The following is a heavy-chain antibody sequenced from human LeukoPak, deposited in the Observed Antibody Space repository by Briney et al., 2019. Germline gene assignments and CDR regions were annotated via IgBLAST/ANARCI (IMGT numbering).Heavy chain of an antibody. V-gene: IGHV4-59*12. D-gene: IGHD1-1*01. Sequence: PSETLSLTCTVSGGSISSYYWSWIRQPPGKGLEWIGYIYYSGSTNYNPSLKSRVTISVDKSKNQFSLNLSSVTAADTAVYYCARGSAGTGYDYWGQGALVTVSS. CDR2: IYYSGST. CDR1: GGSISSYY. CDR3: ARGSAGTGYDY. J-gene: IGHJ4*02.